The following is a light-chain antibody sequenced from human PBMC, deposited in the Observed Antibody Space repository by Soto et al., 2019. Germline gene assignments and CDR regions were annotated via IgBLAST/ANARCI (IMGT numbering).Light chain of an antibody. CDR3: QQTYSTPGWT. J-gene: IGKJ1*01. CDR1: QTITSD. Sequence: DIQMTQSPSSLSASVGDRVTITCRASQTITSDLNWYQQRPGKAPKLLIYAASNLQSGVPSRFSGSGSGTDFTFIISSLQPEDSATYYCQQTYSTPGWTGGRGSKVEIK. V-gene: IGKV1-39*01. CDR2: AAS.